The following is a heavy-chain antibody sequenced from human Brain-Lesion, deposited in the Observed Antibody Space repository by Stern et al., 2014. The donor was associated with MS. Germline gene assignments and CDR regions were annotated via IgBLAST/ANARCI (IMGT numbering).Heavy chain of an antibody. CDR1: GFTVSNYY. D-gene: IGHD4-17*01. Sequence: VQLVESGGGLVQPGGSLRLSCAASGFTVSNYYMSWVRQAPGKGLEWVSIIYTSGKTYYADSAGGRFFISIDKTKSTLYLQMDSLSPEDTAVYYCARDRVTTVTTYYFDSWGQGTRVTVSS. CDR2: IYTSGKT. CDR3: ARDRVTTVTTYYFDS. V-gene: IGHV3-66*02. J-gene: IGHJ4*02.